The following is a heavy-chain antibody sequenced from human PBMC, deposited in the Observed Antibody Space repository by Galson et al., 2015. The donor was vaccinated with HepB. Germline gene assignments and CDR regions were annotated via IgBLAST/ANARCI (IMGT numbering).Heavy chain of an antibody. J-gene: IGHJ6*02. Sequence: SVKVSCKASGGTFSSYAISWVRQAPGQGLEWMGGIIPIFGTANYAQKFQGRVTITADGSTSTAYMELSSLRSEDTAVYYCASTHQYSGYDYYYYYGMDVWGQGTTVTVSS. CDR3: ASTHQYSGYDYYYYYGMDV. CDR2: IIPIFGTA. D-gene: IGHD5-12*01. CDR1: GGTFSSYA. V-gene: IGHV1-69*13.